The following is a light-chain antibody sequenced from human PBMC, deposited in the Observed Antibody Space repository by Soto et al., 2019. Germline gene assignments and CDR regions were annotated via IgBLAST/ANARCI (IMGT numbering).Light chain of an antibody. CDR3: SSYTSSSTYV. V-gene: IGLV2-14*01. CDR2: DVS. CDR1: SSNVGGYNY. J-gene: IGLJ1*01. Sequence: QSALTQPASLSGSPGQSITVSCTGTSSNVGGYNYVSGYQQHPDKAPKLMIYDVSNRPSGVSNRFSGSKSGNTASLTISGLQAEDEADYYCSSYTSSSTYVFGTGTKVTVL.